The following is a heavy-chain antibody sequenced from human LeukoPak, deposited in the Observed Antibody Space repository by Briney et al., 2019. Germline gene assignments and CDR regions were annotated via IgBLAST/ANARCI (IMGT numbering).Heavy chain of an antibody. CDR3: AGGSGSYYYFDY. Sequence: SETLSLTCAVYGGSFSGYYWSWIRQPPGKGLEWIGEINHSGSTNYNPSLKSRVTISVDTSKNQFSLKLSSVTAADTAVYYCAGGSGSYYYFDYWGQGTLVTVSS. CDR2: INHSGST. CDR1: GGSFSGYY. J-gene: IGHJ4*02. V-gene: IGHV4-34*01. D-gene: IGHD1-26*01.